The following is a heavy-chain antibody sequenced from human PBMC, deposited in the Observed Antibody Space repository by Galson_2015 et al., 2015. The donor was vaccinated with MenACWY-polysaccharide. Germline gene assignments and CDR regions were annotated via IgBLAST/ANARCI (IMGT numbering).Heavy chain of an antibody. V-gene: IGHV5-51*03. CDR3: ARITVGEYFQY. CDR2: IYPGGSDA. D-gene: IGHD1-26*01. CDR1: GYSFTSYW. J-gene: IGHJ1*01. Sequence: QSGAEVKKPGESLTISCKGLGYSFTSYWIGWVRQMPGKGLEWMGIIYPGGSDARFSPSFQGQVTMSVDKSISTAYLQWNSLKASDTAIYYCARITVGEYFQYWGQGALVTV.